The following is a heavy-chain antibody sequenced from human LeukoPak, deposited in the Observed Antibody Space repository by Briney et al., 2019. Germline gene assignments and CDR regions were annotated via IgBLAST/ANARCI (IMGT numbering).Heavy chain of an antibody. D-gene: IGHD6-13*01. Sequence: SETLSLTCTVSGGSISSPYWTWLRQPAGKGLEWIGRIYTSGSTNYNPSLKSRVTMSVDTSKNQFSLKLSSVTAADTAVYYCAREGYSSSWYREDYYYYYMDVWGKGTTVTVSS. CDR1: GGSISSPY. CDR3: AREGYSSSWYREDYYYYYMDV. J-gene: IGHJ6*03. CDR2: IYTSGST. V-gene: IGHV4-4*07.